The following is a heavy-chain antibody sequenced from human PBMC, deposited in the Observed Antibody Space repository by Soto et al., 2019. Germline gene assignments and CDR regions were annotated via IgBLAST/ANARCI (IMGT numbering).Heavy chain of an antibody. CDR3: ARVVVVVVAAGAFDI. D-gene: IGHD2-15*01. CDR2: ISAYNGNT. Sequence: ASVKVSCKASGYTFTSYGISWVRQAPGQGLEWMGWISAYNGNTNYAQKLQGRVTMTTDTSTSTAYMELRSLRSDDTAVYYCARVVVVVVAAGAFDIWGQGTMVTVSS. J-gene: IGHJ3*02. CDR1: GYTFTSYG. V-gene: IGHV1-18*01.